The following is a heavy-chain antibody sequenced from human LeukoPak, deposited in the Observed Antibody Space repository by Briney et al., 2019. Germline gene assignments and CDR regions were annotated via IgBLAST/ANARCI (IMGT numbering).Heavy chain of an antibody. D-gene: IGHD3-10*01. Sequence: GGSLRLSCAASGFIFSSYAMSWVRQAPGKGLEWVSAISGSGGRTYYADSVKGRFTISRDNSKNTLYLQMNSLRAEDTAVYYCAKVTRGVIQFDYWGQGTLVTVSS. CDR1: GFIFSSYA. J-gene: IGHJ4*02. CDR2: ISGSGGRT. V-gene: IGHV3-23*01. CDR3: AKVTRGVIQFDY.